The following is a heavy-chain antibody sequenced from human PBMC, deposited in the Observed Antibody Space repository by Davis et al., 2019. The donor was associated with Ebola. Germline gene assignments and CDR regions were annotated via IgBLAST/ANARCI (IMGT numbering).Heavy chain of an antibody. CDR3: AKDQKQWLVPCLDY. Sequence: GGSLRLSCKGSGYTFTSYGITWVRQAPGQGLEWMGLLIPGGGSTRYAQKFQGRVTMTEDTSTSTVYMELRSLRSDDTAVYYCAKDQKQWLVPCLDYWGQGTLVTVSS. D-gene: IGHD6-19*01. CDR2: LIPGGGST. V-gene: IGHV1-46*01. J-gene: IGHJ4*02. CDR1: GYTFTSYG.